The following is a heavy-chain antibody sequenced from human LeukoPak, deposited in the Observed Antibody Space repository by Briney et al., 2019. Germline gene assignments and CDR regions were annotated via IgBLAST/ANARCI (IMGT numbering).Heavy chain of an antibody. CDR1: GGSISSGGYY. Sequence: SQTLSLTCTVSGGSISSGGYYWSWIRQHPGKGLEWIGYIYYSGSTYYNPSLKSRVTISVDTSKNQISLKLSSVTAADTAVYYCARHGSARSPLGPWGQGTLVTVSS. D-gene: IGHD3-10*01. CDR2: IYYSGST. J-gene: IGHJ5*02. CDR3: ARHGSARSPLGP. V-gene: IGHV4-31*03.